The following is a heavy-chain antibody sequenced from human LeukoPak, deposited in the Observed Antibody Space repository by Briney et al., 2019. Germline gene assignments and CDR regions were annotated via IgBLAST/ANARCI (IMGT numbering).Heavy chain of an antibody. V-gene: IGHV4-39*07. D-gene: IGHD3/OR15-3a*01. CDR3: AREFGRVANDAFDI. CDR1: GGSISSSSYY. J-gene: IGHJ3*02. Sequence: PSETLSLTCTVSGGSISSSSYYWGWIRQPPGKGLEWIGSIYYSGSTYYNPSLKGRVTISVDTSKNQFSLKLSSVTAADTAVYYCAREFGRVANDAFDIWGQGTMVTVSS. CDR2: IYYSGST.